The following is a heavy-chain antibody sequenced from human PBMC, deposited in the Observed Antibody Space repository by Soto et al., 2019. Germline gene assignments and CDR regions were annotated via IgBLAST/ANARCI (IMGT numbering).Heavy chain of an antibody. CDR3: ARVQRLYGFDHYYYGMEV. Sequence: EVQVLESGGGLVQPGGSLRLSCAASGFTFSTYAMSWVRQAPGKGLEWVSTIRGSGRTTYYADSVRGRFTISRDNSQNTLYLQMDSLRAEDTALYYCARVQRLYGFDHYYYGMEVWGQGTKVTVSS. V-gene: IGHV3-23*01. J-gene: IGHJ6*02. CDR1: GFTFSTYA. CDR2: IRGSGRTT. D-gene: IGHD2-8*01.